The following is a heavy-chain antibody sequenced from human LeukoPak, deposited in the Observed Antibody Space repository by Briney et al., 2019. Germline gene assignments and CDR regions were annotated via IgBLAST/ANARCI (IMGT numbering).Heavy chain of an antibody. CDR2: INPNSGGT. CDR3: ARDSGRGYCTNGVCYTDDY. J-gene: IGHJ4*02. V-gene: IGHV1-2*06. Sequence: ASVKVSCKASGYTFTGYYIHWVRQAPGQGLEWMGRINPNSGGTNYAQKFQGRVTMTRDTSISTAYMELSRLRSDDTAVYYCARDSGRGYCTNGVCYTDDYWGQGTLVTVSS. D-gene: IGHD2-8*01. CDR1: GYTFTGYY.